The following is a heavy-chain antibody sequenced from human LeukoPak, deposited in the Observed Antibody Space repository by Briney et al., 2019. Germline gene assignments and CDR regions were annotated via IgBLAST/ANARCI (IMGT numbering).Heavy chain of an antibody. CDR3: ARDPDY. CDR1: GYSISSGYC. J-gene: IGHJ4*02. CDR2: IYHSGST. V-gene: IGHV4-38-2*02. Sequence: PSETLSLTCAVSGYSISSGYCWGWSRQPPGKGLEWIGSIYHSGSTYYNPSLKSRVTISVDTSKNQFSLKLSSVTAADTAVYYCARDPDYWGQGTLVTVS.